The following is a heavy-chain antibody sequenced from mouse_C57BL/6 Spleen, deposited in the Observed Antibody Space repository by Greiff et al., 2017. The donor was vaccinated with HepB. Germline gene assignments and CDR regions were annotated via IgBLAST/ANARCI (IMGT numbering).Heavy chain of an antibody. CDR1: GYTFTDYN. V-gene: IGHV1-18*01. Sequence: EVQLQQSGPELVKPGASVKIPCKASGYTFTDYNMDWVKQSHGKSLEWIGDINPNNGGTIYNQKFKGKATLTVDKSSSTAYMELRSLTSEDTAVYYWAREKIYYGKGYFDYWGQGTTLTVSS. CDR2: INPNNGGT. D-gene: IGHD2-1*01. J-gene: IGHJ2*01. CDR3: AREKIYYGKGYFDY.